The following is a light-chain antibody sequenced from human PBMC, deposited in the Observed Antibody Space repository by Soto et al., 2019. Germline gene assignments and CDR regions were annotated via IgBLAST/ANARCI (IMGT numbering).Light chain of an antibody. Sequence: EIVLTQSPGTLSLSPGERATLSCRASPSVSSSYLAWYQQKPGQAPRLLLYVASSRATGIPARFSGSGSGTDCTVTISRLEPEDVAVDDWQQYGSAPYTFGQGTKLEIK. V-gene: IGKV3-20*01. CDR3: QQYGSAPYT. CDR1: PSVSSSY. J-gene: IGKJ2*01. CDR2: VAS.